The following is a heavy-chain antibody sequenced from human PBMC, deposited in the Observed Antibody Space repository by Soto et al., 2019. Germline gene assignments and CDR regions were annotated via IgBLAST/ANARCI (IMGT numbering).Heavy chain of an antibody. Sequence: QVQLQESGPGLVKPSETLSLTCTVSGGSISSYYWSWIRQPPGKGLEWIGYIYYSGSTNYKPSLTSRATISVDTSKNQFSLKLSSVTAADTAVYYCARVTSGYRPHFEYWGQGTLVTVSS. V-gene: IGHV4-59*01. J-gene: IGHJ4*02. CDR3: ARVTSGYRPHFEY. CDR2: IYYSGST. D-gene: IGHD3-3*01. CDR1: GGSISSYY.